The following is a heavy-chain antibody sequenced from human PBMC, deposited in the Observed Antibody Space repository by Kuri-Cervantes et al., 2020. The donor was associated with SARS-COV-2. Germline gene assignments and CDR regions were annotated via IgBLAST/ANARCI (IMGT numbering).Heavy chain of an antibody. CDR2: INPNSGGT. V-gene: IGHV1-2*07. CDR1: GYTFTGYY. J-gene: IGHJ6*03. D-gene: IGHD3-10*01. Sequence: ASVKVSCKASGYTFTGYYMHWVRQAPGQGLEWMGWINPNSGGTNYAHKFQGRVTMTRDTSISTAYMELSRLRSDDTAVYYCARDRSNVLLWFGELPYYYMDVWGKGTTVTVSS. CDR3: ARDRSNVLLWFGELPYYYMDV.